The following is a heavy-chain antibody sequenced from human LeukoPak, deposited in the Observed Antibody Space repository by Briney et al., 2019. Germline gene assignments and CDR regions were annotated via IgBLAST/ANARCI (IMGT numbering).Heavy chain of an antibody. Sequence: SGGSLRLSCAAPGFNVSSSFMSWVRQAPGRGLEWVSVIYSGGSTFYTDSVKGRFTISRDNSRNTLHLQMNSLRVEDTAMYYCASEPRRVGTTTAYWGQGTLVTVSS. CDR3: ASEPRRVGTTTAY. CDR2: IYSGGST. V-gene: IGHV3-53*01. J-gene: IGHJ4*02. CDR1: GFNVSSSF. D-gene: IGHD1-26*01.